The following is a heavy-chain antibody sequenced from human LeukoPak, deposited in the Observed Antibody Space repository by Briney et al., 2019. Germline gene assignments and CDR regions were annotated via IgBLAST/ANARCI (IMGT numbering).Heavy chain of an antibody. Sequence: SETLSLTCTVSGGSISSYYWSWIRQPPGKGLEWIGYIYHSGSTDYNPSLKSRVTISVDTSKSQFSLKLTSVTAADTAVYYCATLTTVVTAYYFDYWGQETLVTVSS. J-gene: IGHJ4*02. CDR1: GGSISSYY. CDR3: ATLTTVVTAYYFDY. D-gene: IGHD4-23*01. CDR2: IYHSGST. V-gene: IGHV4-4*09.